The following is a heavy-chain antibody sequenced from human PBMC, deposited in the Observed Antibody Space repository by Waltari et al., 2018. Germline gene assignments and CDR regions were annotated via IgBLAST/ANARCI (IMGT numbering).Heavy chain of an antibody. J-gene: IGHJ4*02. D-gene: IGHD3-10*01. CDR2: INHSGST. V-gene: IGHV4-34*01. CDR3: ARASLLWFGEFLDY. Sequence: WSWIRQPPGKGLGWIGEINHSGSTNYNPSLKSRVTISVDTSKNQFSLKLSSVTAADTAVYYCARASLLWFGEFLDYWGQGTLVTVSS.